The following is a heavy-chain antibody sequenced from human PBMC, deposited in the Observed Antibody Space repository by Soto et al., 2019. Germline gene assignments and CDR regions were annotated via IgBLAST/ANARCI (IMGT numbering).Heavy chain of an antibody. J-gene: IGHJ4*02. CDR2: IYYSGST. V-gene: IGHV4-59*01. CDR3: ARGTDFDY. D-gene: IGHD2-2*01. CDR1: GGSISSYY. Sequence: SETLSLTCTVSGGSISSYYWSWIRQPPGKGLEWIGYIYYSGSTNYNPSLKSRVTISVDTSKNQFSLKLSSVTAADTAVYYCARGTDFDYWGQGTLVTVSS.